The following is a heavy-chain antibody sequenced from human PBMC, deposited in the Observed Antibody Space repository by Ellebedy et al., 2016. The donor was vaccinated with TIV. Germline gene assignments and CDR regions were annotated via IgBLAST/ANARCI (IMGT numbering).Heavy chain of an antibody. CDR2: IYPGDSDT. CDR3: ARPSGVGATWYPFDY. CDR1: GYSFTSYW. J-gene: IGHJ4*02. Sequence: KVSXXGSGYSFTSYWISWVRQMPGKGLEWMGIIYPGDSDTRYSPSFQGQVTISADKSISTAYLQWSSLKASDTAMYYCARPSGVGATWYPFDYWGQGTLVTVSS. D-gene: IGHD1-26*01. V-gene: IGHV5-51*01.